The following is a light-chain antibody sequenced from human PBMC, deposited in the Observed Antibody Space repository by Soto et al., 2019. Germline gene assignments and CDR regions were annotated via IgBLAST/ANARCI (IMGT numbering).Light chain of an antibody. Sequence: EILLTPSPGTLSLSPGERATLSCRASQSVSPSSLAWYQQRPGQPPRLLIYGASSRATGIPDRFSGRGSGTDFTLIISRLEPEDFAVYYCQQFAGSFGGGTKGDIK. CDR3: QQFAGS. V-gene: IGKV3-20*01. CDR1: QSVSPSS. CDR2: GAS. J-gene: IGKJ4*02.